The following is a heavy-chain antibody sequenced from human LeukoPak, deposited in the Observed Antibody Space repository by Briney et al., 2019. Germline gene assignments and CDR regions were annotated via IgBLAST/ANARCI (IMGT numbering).Heavy chain of an antibody. CDR1: GFTFSSHA. CDR2: IGDDIVST. Sequence: PGGSLRLSCAASGFTFSSHAMSWVRQAPGKGLEWVSAIGDDIVSTYYAESVKGRFTISRDNSKNTLYLQMNSLRAEDTATYYCARDPTQWLRYGYFDYWGQGTLVTVSS. J-gene: IGHJ4*02. CDR3: ARDPTQWLRYGYFDY. V-gene: IGHV3-23*01. D-gene: IGHD5-12*01.